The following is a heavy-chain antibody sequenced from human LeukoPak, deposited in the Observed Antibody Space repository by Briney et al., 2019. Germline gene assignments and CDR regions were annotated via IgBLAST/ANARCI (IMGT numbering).Heavy chain of an antibody. D-gene: IGHD6-13*01. J-gene: IGHJ2*01. V-gene: IGHV4-30-2*02. CDR2: IYHSGRT. Sequence: SQTLSLTCDVSGGSITSGEYFWSWIRQPPGKGLEWIGYIYHSGRTSYNPPLKSRVTISVDRPKNQFSLRVSSVTAADTAVYYCARTYGSSGLGYFDLWGRGTLVTVSS. CDR1: GGSITSGEYF. CDR3: ARTYGSSGLGYFDL.